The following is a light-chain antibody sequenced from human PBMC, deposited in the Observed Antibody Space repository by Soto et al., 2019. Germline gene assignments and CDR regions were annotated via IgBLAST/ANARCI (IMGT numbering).Light chain of an antibody. V-gene: IGKV3D-7*01. CDR2: GAS. J-gene: IGKJ4*01. Sequence: IVVKEFRSTWSLSPGKRATLSCRASQSLSNTYISWYQQKPGQAPRLLIYGASTRATGIPARFSGSGSGTDFTLTISSLQPEDFALWHCHQDFDLPFSFWGGTRYEI. CDR3: HQDFDLPFS. CDR1: QSLSNTY.